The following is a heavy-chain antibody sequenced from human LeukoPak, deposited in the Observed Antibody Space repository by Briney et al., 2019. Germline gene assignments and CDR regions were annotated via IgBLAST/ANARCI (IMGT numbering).Heavy chain of an antibody. CDR3: AKGYDFWSGYFDY. D-gene: IGHD3-3*01. CDR2: ISYDGRNK. V-gene: IGHV3-30*04. Sequence: GGSLRLSCAASGFTFNSYVMHWVRQAPGKGLEWVSVISYDGRNKYYADSVRGRFTISRDNSKNTLYLQMNSLRAEDTALYYCAKGYDFWSGYFDYWGRGTLVTVSS. J-gene: IGHJ4*01. CDR1: GFTFNSYV.